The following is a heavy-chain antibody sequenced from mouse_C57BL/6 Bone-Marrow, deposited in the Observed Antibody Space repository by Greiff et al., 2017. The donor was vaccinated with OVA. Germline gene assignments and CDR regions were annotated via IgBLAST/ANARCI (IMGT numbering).Heavy chain of an antibody. CDR2: IWSGGST. J-gene: IGHJ1*03. V-gene: IGHV2-2*01. Sequence: VHLVESGPGLVQPSQSLSITCTVSGFSLTSYGVHWVRQSPGKGLEWLGVIWSGGSTDYNAAFISRLSISKDNSKSQVFFKMNSLQADDTAIYYCARNGDYRYFDVWGTGTTVTVSS. CDR3: ARNGDYRYFDV. D-gene: IGHD2-4*01. CDR1: GFSLTSYG.